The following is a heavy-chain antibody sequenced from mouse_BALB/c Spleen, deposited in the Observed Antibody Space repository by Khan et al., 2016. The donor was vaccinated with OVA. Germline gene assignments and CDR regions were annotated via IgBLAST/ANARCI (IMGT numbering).Heavy chain of an antibody. CDR1: GYSITTDYA. J-gene: IGHJ2*01. CDR2: ISYSGNT. V-gene: IGHV3-2*02. CDR3: ERVCGGDFDY. Sequence: EVQLQESGPGLVKPSQSLSLTCTVTGYSITTDYAWNWIRQFPGNKLEWMGFISYSGNTNYNPSLKSRISITRDTPKNQFFLQLKSVTTEDTATYYCERVCGGDFDYWGQGTTLTVSS.